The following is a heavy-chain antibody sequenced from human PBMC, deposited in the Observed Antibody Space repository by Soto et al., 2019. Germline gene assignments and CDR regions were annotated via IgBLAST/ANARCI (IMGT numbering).Heavy chain of an antibody. CDR3: AKDLWFGELSPEDY. V-gene: IGHV3-23*01. CDR1: GFTFSSYA. Sequence: EVQLSESGGGLVQPGGSLRLSCAASGFTFSSYAKSWVRQAPGKGLEWVSTISGDGGSTYYADSVKGRFTISRDDSKNTVYLQMNSLRAEDTAVYYCAKDLWFGELSPEDYWGQGTLVTVSS. J-gene: IGHJ4*02. CDR2: ISGDGGST. D-gene: IGHD3-10*01.